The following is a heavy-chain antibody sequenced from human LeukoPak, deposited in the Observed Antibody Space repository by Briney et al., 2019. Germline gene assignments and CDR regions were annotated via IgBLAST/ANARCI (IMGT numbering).Heavy chain of an antibody. V-gene: IGHV4-59*01. J-gene: IGHJ4*02. D-gene: IGHD3-22*01. CDR3: ASGTYYYDSSGVRYDY. Sequence: SETLSLTCTVSGGSISSYYWSWIRQPPGKGLEWIGYIYYSGSTNYNPSLKSRVTISVDMSKNQFSLKLSSVTAADTAVYYCASGTYYYDSSGVRYDYWGQGTLVTVSS. CDR1: GGSISSYY. CDR2: IYYSGST.